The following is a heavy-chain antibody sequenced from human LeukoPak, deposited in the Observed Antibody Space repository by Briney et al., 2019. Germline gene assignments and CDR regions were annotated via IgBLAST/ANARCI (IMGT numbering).Heavy chain of an antibody. D-gene: IGHD3-16*02. CDR1: RGTFSSYA. CDR2: IHPSTGNP. CDR3: ARAFQSLGGLSLPDY. J-gene: IGHJ4*02. V-gene: IGHV7-4-1*02. Sequence: ASVKVSCKASRGTFSSYAINWVRQAPGQGLEWMGWIHPSTGNPTYAQGFTGRFVFSLDTSVSTTYLQINSLKAEDTAVYYCARAFQSLGGLSLPDYWGQGTLVTVSS.